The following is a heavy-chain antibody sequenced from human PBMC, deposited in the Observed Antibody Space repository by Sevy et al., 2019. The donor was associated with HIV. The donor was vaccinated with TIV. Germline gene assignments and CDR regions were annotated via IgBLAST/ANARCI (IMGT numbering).Heavy chain of an antibody. J-gene: IGHJ4*02. V-gene: IGHV3-48*02. D-gene: IGHD3-22*01. Sequence: GGSLRLSCAASGFTFSSYSMNWVRQAPGKGLEWVSYISSSSTIYYADSVKGRFTISRDNVKNSLYLQMNSLRDEDTAVYYCARDPYYYDSSGYSLGVDYWGQGTLVTVSS. CDR1: GFTFSSYS. CDR3: ARDPYYYDSSGYSLGVDY. CDR2: ISSSSTI.